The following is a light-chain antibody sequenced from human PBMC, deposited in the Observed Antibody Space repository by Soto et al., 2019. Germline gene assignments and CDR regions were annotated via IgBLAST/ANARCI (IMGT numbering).Light chain of an antibody. J-gene: IGLJ1*01. CDR1: SSDVGSYDY. CDR3: SLYSSNGSLI. Sequence: QSALIQPPSVSGSPGQSVTFSCTGTSSDVGSYDYVSWSQQHPGTVPKPMIYNVNTQPSGVPDRFSGSKSGNTASMTISGLQAEDEADYFCSLYSSNGSLIFGPGTKLTVL. V-gene: IGLV2-18*01. CDR2: NVN.